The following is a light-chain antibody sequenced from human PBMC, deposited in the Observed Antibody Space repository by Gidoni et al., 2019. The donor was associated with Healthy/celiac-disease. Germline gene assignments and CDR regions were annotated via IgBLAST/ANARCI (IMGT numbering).Light chain of an antibody. CDR2: AAS. Sequence: DIQLTQSPSFLSASVGDRVTITCRASQGISSYLAWYQQKPGKAPKLLIYAASTLQSGVPSRFSGSESGTEFTLTISSLQPEDFATYYCQQLNSYPYTFGQXTKLEIK. CDR1: QGISSY. V-gene: IGKV1-9*01. J-gene: IGKJ2*01. CDR3: QQLNSYPYT.